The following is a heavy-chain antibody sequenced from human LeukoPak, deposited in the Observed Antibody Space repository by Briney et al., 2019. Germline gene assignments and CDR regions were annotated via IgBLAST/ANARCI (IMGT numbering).Heavy chain of an antibody. CDR3: ARGPAQQLVLADAFDI. CDR2: IIPIFGTA. CDR1: GYTFTYRY. J-gene: IGHJ3*02. Sequence: LWASVKVSCKASGYTFTYRYLHWVRQAPGQGLEWMGGIIPIFGTANYAQKFQGRVTITADESTSTAYMELSSLRSEDTAVYYCARGPAQQLVLADAFDIWGQGTMVTVSS. V-gene: IGHV1-69*13. D-gene: IGHD6-13*01.